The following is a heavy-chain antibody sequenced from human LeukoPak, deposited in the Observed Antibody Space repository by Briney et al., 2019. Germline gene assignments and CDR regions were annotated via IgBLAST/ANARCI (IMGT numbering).Heavy chain of an antibody. J-gene: IGHJ4*02. D-gene: IGHD3-22*01. CDR3: ARRLLSTYYDSSGYSEVDY. CDR1: GGSFSEYY. CDR2: INHSGST. V-gene: IGHV4-34*01. Sequence: SETLSLTCAVYGGSFSEYYWSWIRQPPGKGLEWIGEINHSGSTNYNPSLKSRVTISVDTSKNQFSLKLSSVAAADTAVYHCARRLLSTYYDSSGYSEVDYWGQGTLVTVSS.